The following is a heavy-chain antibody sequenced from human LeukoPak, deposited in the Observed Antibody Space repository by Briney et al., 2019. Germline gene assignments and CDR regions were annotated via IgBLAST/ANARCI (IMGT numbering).Heavy chain of an antibody. Sequence: ASVKVSCKASGYIFTSYGISWVRQAPGQGLEWVGWINPNSGATNYAQKFQGRVTMTRDTSSRAAYMELSSLRFDDTAVYFCARGDLPGGDWGQGTLVTVSS. V-gene: IGHV1-2*02. CDR1: GYIFTSYG. CDR3: ARGDLPGGD. D-gene: IGHD3-10*01. J-gene: IGHJ4*02. CDR2: INPNSGAT.